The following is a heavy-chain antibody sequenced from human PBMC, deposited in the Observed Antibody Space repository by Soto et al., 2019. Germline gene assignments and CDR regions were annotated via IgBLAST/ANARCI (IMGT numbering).Heavy chain of an antibody. Sequence: GGSLRLSCAASRFTFSSYWMSWVRQAPGKGLEWVANIKQDGSEKYYVDSVKGRFTSSRDNAKNSLYLQMNSLRAEDTAVYYCARVGRVFWSGPRKYFDYWGQGTLVTVSS. J-gene: IGHJ4*02. V-gene: IGHV3-7*01. CDR3: ARVGRVFWSGPRKYFDY. CDR2: IKQDGSEK. CDR1: RFTFSSYW. D-gene: IGHD3-3*01.